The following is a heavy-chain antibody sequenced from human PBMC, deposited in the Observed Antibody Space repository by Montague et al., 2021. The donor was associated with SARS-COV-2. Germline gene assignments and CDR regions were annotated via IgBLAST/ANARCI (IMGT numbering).Heavy chain of an antibody. D-gene: IGHD1-26*01. CDR2: INHSGST. J-gene: IGHJ6*02. Sequence: SETLSLTCAVYGGSFSGYYWSWIRQPPGKGLEWIGEINHSGSTNYNPSLKSRVTISVDTSKNQFSLKLSSVTAAGTAVYYCARGRVVGALDFYYYYGMDVWGQGTTVTVSS. CDR1: GGSFSGYY. CDR3: ARGRVVGALDFYYYYGMDV. V-gene: IGHV4-34*01.